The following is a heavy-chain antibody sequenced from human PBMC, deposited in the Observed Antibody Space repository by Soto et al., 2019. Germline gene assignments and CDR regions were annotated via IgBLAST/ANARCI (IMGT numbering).Heavy chain of an antibody. J-gene: IGHJ4*02. D-gene: IGHD4-17*01. Sequence: QVQLVESGGGVVQPGRSLRLSCAASGFTFSSYGMHWVRQAPGKGLEWVAVISYDGSNKYYADSVKGRFTISRDNSKNTLYLQMNSLRAEDTAVYYCAKLASTTVTPTGFDYWRQGTLVTVSS. V-gene: IGHV3-30*18. CDR2: ISYDGSNK. CDR1: GFTFSSYG. CDR3: AKLASTTVTPTGFDY.